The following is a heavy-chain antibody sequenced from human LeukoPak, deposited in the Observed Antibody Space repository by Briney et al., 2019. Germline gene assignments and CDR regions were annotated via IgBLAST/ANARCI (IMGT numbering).Heavy chain of an antibody. J-gene: IGHJ4*02. V-gene: IGHV5-51*01. CDR2: VNPDDSDT. D-gene: IGHD3-10*01. CDR1: GYSFTSHW. Sequence: GESLKISCKGSGYSFTSHWIGWVRQMLGKGLEWMGIVNPDDSDTIYSPSFQGQVTISADESITTAYLQWSSLKASDTAMYYCARLRWPRGGRSSFDYWGQGALVTVSS. CDR3: ARLRWPRGGRSSFDY.